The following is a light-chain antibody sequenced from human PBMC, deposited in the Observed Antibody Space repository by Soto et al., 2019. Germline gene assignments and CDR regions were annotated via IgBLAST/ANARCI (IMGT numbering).Light chain of an antibody. CDR2: GAS. CDR1: QSVSSSY. Sequence: EIVLTQSPGTLSLSPGERATLSCRASQSVSSSYLAWYQQRPGQAPRLLIYGASSRATGIPDRFSGSGSGTDFTLTISRLEPADFAVYYCQQYDSSPSTFGQGTKLEIK. CDR3: QQYDSSPST. V-gene: IGKV3-20*01. J-gene: IGKJ2*02.